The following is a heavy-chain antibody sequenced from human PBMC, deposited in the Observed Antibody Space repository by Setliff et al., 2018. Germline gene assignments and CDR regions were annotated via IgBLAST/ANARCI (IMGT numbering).Heavy chain of an antibody. Sequence: GGSLRLSCAASGFTFSSYSMNWVRQAPGKGLEWVSYISSSSSTIYYVDSVKGRFTISRDNAKNSLYLQMNSLRAEDTAVYYCARLKGSSTRYYYYGMDVWGQGTTVTVSS. D-gene: IGHD2-2*01. CDR1: GFTFSSYS. V-gene: IGHV3-48*04. CDR2: ISSSSSTI. CDR3: ARLKGSSTRYYYYGMDV. J-gene: IGHJ6*02.